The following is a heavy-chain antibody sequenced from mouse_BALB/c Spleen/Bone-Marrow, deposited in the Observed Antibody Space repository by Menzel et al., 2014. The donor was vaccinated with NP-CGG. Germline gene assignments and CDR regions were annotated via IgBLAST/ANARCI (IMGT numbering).Heavy chain of an antibody. CDR1: GYSLXSYY. J-gene: IGHJ2*01. D-gene: IGHD1-1*01. V-gene: IGHV1-66*01. CDR2: IFPRNGST. Sequence: QVQLQQSGPELVKPGASVKISCKASGYSLXSYYIHWVKQRPGQGLEWIGWIFPRNGSTKYNEKFKGKATLTADTSSSTAYMQLSSLTSEDSAVYFCARRDYYGSTYGFDYWGQGTTLTVSS. CDR3: ARRDYYGSTYGFDY.